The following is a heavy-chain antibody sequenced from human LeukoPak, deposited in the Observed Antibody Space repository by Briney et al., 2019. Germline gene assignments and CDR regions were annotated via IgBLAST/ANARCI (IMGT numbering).Heavy chain of an antibody. CDR2: ISSNGDST. D-gene: IGHD3-22*01. CDR3: ARGYYDSSGYTLFDY. J-gene: IGHJ4*02. V-gene: IGHV3-64*01. CDR1: GFTFSSYA. Sequence: GGSLRLSCAASGFTFSSYAMHWVRQAPGKGLEYVSGISSNGDSTHYANSVKGRVAISRDNSKNTLYLQMGSLRAEDMAVYYCARGYYDSSGYTLFDYWGQGTLVTVSS.